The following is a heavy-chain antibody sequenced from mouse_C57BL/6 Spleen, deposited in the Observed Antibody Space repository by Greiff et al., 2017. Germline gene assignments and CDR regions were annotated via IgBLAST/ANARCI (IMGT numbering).Heavy chain of an antibody. CDR2: ISYDGSN. Sequence: EVQLQESGPGLVKPSQSLSLTCSVTGYSITSGYYWNWIRQFPGNKLEWMGYISYDGSNNYNPSLKNRISITRDTSKNQFFLKLNSVTTEDAATYYCAKEWDLGGTLAYWGQGTLVTVSA. J-gene: IGHJ3*01. CDR3: AKEWDLGGTLAY. D-gene: IGHD4-1*01. V-gene: IGHV3-6*01. CDR1: GYSITSGYY.